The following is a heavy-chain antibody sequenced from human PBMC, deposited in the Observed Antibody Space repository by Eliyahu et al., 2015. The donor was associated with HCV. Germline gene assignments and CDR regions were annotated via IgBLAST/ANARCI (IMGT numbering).Heavy chain of an antibody. CDR3: ARDEAYYDILTGYQHPYYFDY. CDR1: GYTFTSYG. CDR2: ISAYNGNT. V-gene: IGHV1-18*01. J-gene: IGHJ4*02. Sequence: QVQLVQSGAEVKKPGASVKVSCKASGYTFTSYGISXVRQAPGQGLEWMGWISAYNGNTNYAQKLQGRVTMTTDTSTSTAYMELRSLRSDDTAVYYCARDEAYYDILTGYQHPYYFDYWGQGTLVTVSS. D-gene: IGHD3-9*01.